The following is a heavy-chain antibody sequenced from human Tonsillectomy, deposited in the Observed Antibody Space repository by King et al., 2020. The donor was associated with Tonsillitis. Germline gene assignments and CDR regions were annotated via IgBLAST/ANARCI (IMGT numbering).Heavy chain of an antibody. CDR3: AKDQRQWLVRGYFDY. CDR2: ISYDGSNK. V-gene: IGHV3-30*18. D-gene: IGHD6-19*01. CDR1: GFTFSSYG. Sequence: VQLVESGGGVVQPGRSLRLSCAASGFTFSSYGMHWVRQAPGKGLEWVAVISYDGSNKYYADSVKGRFTISRDNSKNTLYLQMNSPRAEDTAVYYCAKDQRQWLVRGYFDYWGQGTLVTVSS. J-gene: IGHJ4*02.